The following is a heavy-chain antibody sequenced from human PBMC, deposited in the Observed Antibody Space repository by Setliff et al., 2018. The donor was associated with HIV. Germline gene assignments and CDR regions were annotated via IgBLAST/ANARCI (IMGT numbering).Heavy chain of an antibody. CDR3: ARDTGLGGDYADAFDI. CDR1: GFTFSRYW. V-gene: IGHV3-7*01. CDR2: IKQDGSEK. J-gene: IGHJ3*02. Sequence: PGGSLSLSCAASGFTFSRYWMSWVRQAPGKGLEWVANIKQDGSEKYYVDSVRGRFTISRDNAKNSLYLQMNSLRAEDTAVYYCARDTGLGGDYADAFDIWGQGTMVTVSS. D-gene: IGHD4-17*01.